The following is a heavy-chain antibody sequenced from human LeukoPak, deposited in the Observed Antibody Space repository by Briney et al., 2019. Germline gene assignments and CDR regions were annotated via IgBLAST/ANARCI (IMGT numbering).Heavy chain of an antibody. J-gene: IGHJ4*02. CDR3: ARGPLINSRGRHAHFDF. CDR1: GYTFTGYY. V-gene: IGHV1-2*02. CDR2: INPNSGGT. Sequence: GASVKVSCKASGYTFTGYYMHWVRQAPGQGLEWMGWINPNSGGTNYAQKFQGRVTMTRDTSISTAYMELSRLRSDDTAVYYCARGPLINSRGRHAHFDFWGQGTGVTVSS. D-gene: IGHD3-22*01.